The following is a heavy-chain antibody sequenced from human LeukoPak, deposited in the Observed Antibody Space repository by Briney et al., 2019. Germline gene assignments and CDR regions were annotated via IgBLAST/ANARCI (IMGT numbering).Heavy chain of an antibody. J-gene: IGHJ4*02. CDR2: IYHSGST. CDR3: ARADSAAYQAFDY. D-gene: IGHD2/OR15-2a*01. Sequence: SETLSLTCTVSGGSISSGYYWGWIRQPPGKGLEWIGIIYHSGSTYYIPSLKSRVTVSVDTSKNQFSLKLNSVTAADTAIYFCARADSAAYQAFDYWGQGTLVTVSS. CDR1: GGSISSGYY. V-gene: IGHV4-38-2*02.